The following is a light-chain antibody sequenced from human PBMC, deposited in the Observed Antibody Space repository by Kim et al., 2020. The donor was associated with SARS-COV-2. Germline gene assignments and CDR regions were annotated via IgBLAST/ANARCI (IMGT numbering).Light chain of an antibody. CDR2: DAS. Sequence: EIVLTQSPGTLSLSPGERATLSCRASQSVSSYLAWYQQKPGQAPRLLIYDASNRATGTPARFSGSGSGTDFTLTLSSLEPEDFAVYYCQQRSTWPLTFGGGTKVDIK. CDR1: QSVSSY. V-gene: IGKV3-11*01. CDR3: QQRSTWPLT. J-gene: IGKJ4*01.